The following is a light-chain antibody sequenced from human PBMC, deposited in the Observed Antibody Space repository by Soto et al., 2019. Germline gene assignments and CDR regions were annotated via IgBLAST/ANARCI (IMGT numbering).Light chain of an antibody. Sequence: DIQMTQSPSSLSASVGDRFTIXXRASQGISTSVSGYQQRPGIPPYXLSDWASTLQSGVPSMFSGSGSGTDFTLTISSLQPEDVATYYCQKCKVAPFTFGGGTKVDIK. J-gene: IGKJ4*01. CDR1: QGISTS. V-gene: IGKV1-39*01. CDR2: WAS. CDR3: QKCKVAPFT.